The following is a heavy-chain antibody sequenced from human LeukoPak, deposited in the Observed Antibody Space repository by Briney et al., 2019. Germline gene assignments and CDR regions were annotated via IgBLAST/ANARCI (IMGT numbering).Heavy chain of an antibody. D-gene: IGHD4-11*01. Sequence: PSETLSLTCTVSGGSISSRTYYWGWIRQPPGKGLEWIGSISYSGNTYYNPSLKSRVTISVDTSRNQFSLKLSSVTAADTAVYNCARLLYSNYGDSWGQGTLVTVSS. V-gene: IGHV4-39*01. CDR3: ARLLYSNYGDS. CDR1: GGSISSRTYY. CDR2: ISYSGNT. J-gene: IGHJ4*02.